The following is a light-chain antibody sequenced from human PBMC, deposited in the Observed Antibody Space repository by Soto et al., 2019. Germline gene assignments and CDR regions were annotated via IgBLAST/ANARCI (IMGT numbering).Light chain of an antibody. CDR2: AAS. J-gene: IGKJ4*01. V-gene: IGKV1-39*01. Sequence: DIQMTQSPSSLSASVGDRVTISCWASQSIRNFLNWYQKKPGKAPQLLIYAASRLHSGVPPRFSGSGDGTDLTITISSMQNEDFETYFCQQSYTNVRSFGGGTKVDIK. CDR3: QQSYTNVRS. CDR1: QSIRNF.